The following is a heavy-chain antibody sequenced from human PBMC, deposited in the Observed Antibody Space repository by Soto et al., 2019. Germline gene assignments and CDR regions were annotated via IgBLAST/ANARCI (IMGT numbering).Heavy chain of an antibody. CDR2: ISYDGSNK. D-gene: IGHD5-12*01. CDR1: GFTFSSYG. Sequence: PGGSLRLSCAACGFTFSSYGMHWVRQAPGKGLEWVAVISYDGSNKYYADSVKGRFAISRDNSKNTLYLQMNSLRAEDTAVYYCAKDPPPLRFWGQGTLVTVSS. J-gene: IGHJ4*02. V-gene: IGHV3-30*18. CDR3: AKDPPPLRF.